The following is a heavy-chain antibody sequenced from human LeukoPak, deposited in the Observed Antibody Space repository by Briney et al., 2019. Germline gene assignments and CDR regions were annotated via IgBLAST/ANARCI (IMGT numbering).Heavy chain of an antibody. D-gene: IGHD1-26*01. CDR3: ARLGGGSYGPNWFDP. CDR1: GYTFTGYY. CDR2: INPNSGGT. V-gene: IGHV1-2*02. J-gene: IGHJ5*02. Sequence: GASVKVSCKASGYTFTGYYMHWVRQAPGQGLEWMGWINPNSGGTNYAQKFQGRVTMTRDTSISTAYMELSRLRSDDTAVYYCARLGGGSYGPNWFDPWGQGTLVTVSS.